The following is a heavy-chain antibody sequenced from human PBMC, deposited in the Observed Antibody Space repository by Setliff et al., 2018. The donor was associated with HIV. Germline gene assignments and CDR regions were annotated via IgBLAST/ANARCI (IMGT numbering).Heavy chain of an antibody. J-gene: IGHJ6*03. CDR1: GGSFSAYY. Sequence: PSETLSLTCAVYGGSFSAYYWSWIRQTPGKGLEWIGEINHSGGTNYNPSLKSRVTMSVDTSKNQFSLRLSSVTAADTAVYYCARVSCSSWYSIPRDYYYYMDVWGEGTTVTVSS. D-gene: IGHD6-13*01. V-gene: IGHV4-34*01. CDR3: ARVSCSSWYSIPRDYYYYMDV. CDR2: INHSGGT.